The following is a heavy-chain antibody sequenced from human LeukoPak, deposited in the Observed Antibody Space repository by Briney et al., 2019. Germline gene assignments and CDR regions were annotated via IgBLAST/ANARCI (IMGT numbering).Heavy chain of an antibody. CDR3: ARGYCSGGSCYSYYYYNYMDV. CDR2: IIPIFGTA. CDR1: GYTFTSYG. V-gene: IGHV1-69*06. D-gene: IGHD2-15*01. Sequence: SVKVSCKASGYTFTSYGISWVRQAPGQGLEWMGGIIPIFGTANYAQKFQGRVTITADKSTSTAYMELSSLRSEDTAVYYCARGYCSGGSCYSYYYYNYMDVWGKGTTVTVSS. J-gene: IGHJ6*03.